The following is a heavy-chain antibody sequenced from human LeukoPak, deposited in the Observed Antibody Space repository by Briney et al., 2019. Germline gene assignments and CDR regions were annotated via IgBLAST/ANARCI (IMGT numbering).Heavy chain of an antibody. CDR2: ISGSGGST. J-gene: IGHJ4*02. V-gene: IGHV3-23*01. CDR3: AKEISGSYSGLDY. CDR1: GFTFSSYA. D-gene: IGHD1-26*01. Sequence: GGSLRLSCAASGFTFSSYAVSWVRQAPGKGLEWVSAISGSGGSTYYADSVKGRFTISRDNSKNTLYLQMNSPRAEDTAVYYCAKEISGSYSGLDYWGQGTLVTVSS.